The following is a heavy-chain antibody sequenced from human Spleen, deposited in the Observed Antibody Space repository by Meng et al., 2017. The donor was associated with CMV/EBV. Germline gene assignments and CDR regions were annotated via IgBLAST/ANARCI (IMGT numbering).Heavy chain of an antibody. J-gene: IGHJ4*02. CDR2: IIPIFGTA. D-gene: IGHD3-22*01. CDR1: GGTFSSYA. Sequence: SVKVSCKASGGTFSSYAISWVRQAPGQGLEWMGGIIPIFGTANYAQKFQGRVTITTDESTSTAYMELSSLRSEDTAVYYCAIPYYYDSSGSYGFDYWGQGILVTVSS. CDR3: AIPYYYDSSGSYGFDY. V-gene: IGHV1-69*05.